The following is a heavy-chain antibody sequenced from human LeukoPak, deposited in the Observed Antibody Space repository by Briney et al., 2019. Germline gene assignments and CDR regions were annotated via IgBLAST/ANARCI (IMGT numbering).Heavy chain of an antibody. V-gene: IGHV3-15*04. CDR2: IESSNDGGTT. Sequence: GGSLRLSCAASGPTFRNSFMNWVRQAPGKGLEWVGRIESSNDGGTTGYAAGVKGRFTMSRDESKKSVYLQMNNVKTEDTGVYYCTTSPGITVFGVVTDYWGQGTLVIVSS. CDR3: TTSPGITVFGVVTDY. J-gene: IGHJ4*02. CDR1: GPTFRNSF. D-gene: IGHD3-3*01.